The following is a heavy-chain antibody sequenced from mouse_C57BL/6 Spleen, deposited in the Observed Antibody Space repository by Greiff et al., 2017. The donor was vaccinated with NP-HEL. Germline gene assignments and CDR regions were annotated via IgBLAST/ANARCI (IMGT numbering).Heavy chain of an antibody. CDR1: GFSLTSYG. CDR3: ARHGSEYYAMDY. Sequence: QVQLKESGPGLVAPSQSLSITCTVSGFSLTSYGVHWVRQPPGKGLEWLVVIWSDGSTTYNSALKSRLSISKDNSKSQVFLKLNSLQTDDTAMYYGARHGSEYYAMDYWGQGTSVTVSS. V-gene: IGHV2-6-1*01. J-gene: IGHJ4*01. CDR2: IWSDGST.